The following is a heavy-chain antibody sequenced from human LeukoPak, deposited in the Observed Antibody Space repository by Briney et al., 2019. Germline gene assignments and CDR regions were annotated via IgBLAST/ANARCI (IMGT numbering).Heavy chain of an antibody. Sequence: GGSLRLSCAASGFTFSSYWMSWVRQAPGKGLEWVANIKQDGSEKYYVDSVKGRFTISRDNAENSLYLQMNSLRAEDTAVYYCAMESGHTSGWYGNNCWGQGTLVTVSS. CDR1: GFTFSSYW. V-gene: IGHV3-7*04. CDR2: IKQDGSEK. D-gene: IGHD6-19*01. CDR3: AMESGHTSGWYGNNC. J-gene: IGHJ4*02.